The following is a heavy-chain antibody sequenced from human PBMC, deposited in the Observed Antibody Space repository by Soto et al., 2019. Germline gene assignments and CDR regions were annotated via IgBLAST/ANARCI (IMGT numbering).Heavy chain of an antibody. Sequence: ASVKVSCKASGYTFTSYAMHCVRQAPGPRLEWMGWINAGNGNTKYSQKFQGRVTITRDTSASTAYMELSSLRSEDTAVYYCARDPGYSSSWYVYYYYGMDVWGQGTTVTVSS. V-gene: IGHV1-3*01. CDR3: ARDPGYSSSWYVYYYYGMDV. CDR1: GYTFTSYA. D-gene: IGHD6-13*01. J-gene: IGHJ6*02. CDR2: INAGNGNT.